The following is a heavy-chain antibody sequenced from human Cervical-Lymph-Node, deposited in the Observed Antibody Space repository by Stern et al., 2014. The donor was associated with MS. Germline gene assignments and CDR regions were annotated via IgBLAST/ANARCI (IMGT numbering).Heavy chain of an antibody. CDR2: ISSSSNTI. J-gene: IGHJ6*02. D-gene: IGHD3-10*01. CDR1: GFTFNTYG. Sequence: EVQLVESGGGLVQPGGSLRLSCAASGFTFNTYGMNWVRQAPGKGLEWIASISSSSNTIYYADSVRGRFTISRDSAKSSLYLQMNSLRDEDTAVYYCARDQGVQGIIIKTYYHGMDVWGQGATVSVSS. V-gene: IGHV3-48*02. CDR3: ARDQGVQGIIIKTYYHGMDV.